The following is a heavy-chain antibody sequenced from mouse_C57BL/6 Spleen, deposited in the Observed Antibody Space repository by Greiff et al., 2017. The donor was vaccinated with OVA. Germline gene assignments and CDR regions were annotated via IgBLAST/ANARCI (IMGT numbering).Heavy chain of an antibody. CDR3: ARGESEYYFDY. J-gene: IGHJ2*01. Sequence: EVKLMESGGGLVKPGGSLKLSCAASGFTFSSYAMSWVRQTPEKRLEWVATISDGGSYTYYPDNVKGRFTISRDNAKNNLYLQMSHLKSEDTAMYYCARGESEYYFDYWGQGTTLTVSS. CDR2: ISDGGSYT. V-gene: IGHV5-4*03. CDR1: GFTFSSYA.